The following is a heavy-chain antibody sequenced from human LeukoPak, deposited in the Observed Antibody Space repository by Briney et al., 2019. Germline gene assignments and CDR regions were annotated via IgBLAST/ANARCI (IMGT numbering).Heavy chain of an antibody. V-gene: IGHV3-21*01. CDR2: ISSSSSHI. CDR1: GFTFSSYT. CDR3: ARTYGEEGGQRFDH. D-gene: IGHD2-8*01. Sequence: GGSLRLSCAVSGFTFSSYTMNWVRQAPGKGLEWVPSISSSSSHIYYADSVKGRFTISRDNAENSLYLQMNSLRPEDTAVYYCARTYGEEGGQRFDHWGQGTLVTVSS. J-gene: IGHJ4*02.